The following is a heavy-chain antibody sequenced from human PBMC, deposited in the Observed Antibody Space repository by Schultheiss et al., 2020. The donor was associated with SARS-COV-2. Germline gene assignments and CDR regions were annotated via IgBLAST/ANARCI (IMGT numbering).Heavy chain of an antibody. J-gene: IGHJ4*02. Sequence: GGPLRLSCAASGFTVSSNYMSWVRQAPGKGLEWVSVIYSGGSTYYADSVKGRFTISRDNSKNTLYLQVNSLRAGDTAVYYCARDDTSYGYFNYWGQGTLVTVSS. CDR2: IYSGGST. D-gene: IGHD4-17*01. V-gene: IGHV3-53*01. CDR3: ARDDTSYGYFNY. CDR1: GFTVSSNY.